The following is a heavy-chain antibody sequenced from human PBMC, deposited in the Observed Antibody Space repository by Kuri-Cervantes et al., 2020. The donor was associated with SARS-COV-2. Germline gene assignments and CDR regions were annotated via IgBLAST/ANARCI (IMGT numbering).Heavy chain of an antibody. Sequence: GGSLRLSCAASGFTFSNAWMSWVRQAPGKGLEWVGRIKSKADGGTTDYAAPVKGRFTISRDNSKNTLHLQMNSLRAEDTAVYYCALETFDYWGQGTLVTVSS. CDR3: ALETFDY. CDR1: GFTFSNAW. J-gene: IGHJ4*02. CDR2: IKSKADGGTT. D-gene: IGHD5-24*01. V-gene: IGHV3-15*01.